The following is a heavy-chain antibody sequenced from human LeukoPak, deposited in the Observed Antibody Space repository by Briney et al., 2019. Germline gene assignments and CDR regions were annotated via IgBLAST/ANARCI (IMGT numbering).Heavy chain of an antibody. D-gene: IGHD1-26*01. Sequence: GESLKISCKGSGYTFTTHWIGWVRQMPGKGLEWMGIIYPGDSHTRYSPSFQGQVTISADKSITTAYLQWSSLKASDTAMYYCARRRDLYSGSYYPFDYWGQGTLVTVSS. CDR2: IYPGDSHT. J-gene: IGHJ4*02. V-gene: IGHV5-51*01. CDR3: ARRRDLYSGSYYPFDY. CDR1: GYTFTTHW.